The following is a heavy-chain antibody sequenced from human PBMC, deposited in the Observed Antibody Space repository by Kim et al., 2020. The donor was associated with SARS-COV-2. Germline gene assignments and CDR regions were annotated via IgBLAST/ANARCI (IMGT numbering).Heavy chain of an antibody. CDR2: TI. V-gene: IGHV3-11*01. J-gene: IGHJ4*02. D-gene: IGHD2-21*01. Sequence: TIYYAGYVKGRFTISRDNAKNSLYLQMSSLRAGDTAVYYCARTYSSTAGFWGQGTLVTVSS. CDR3: ARTYSSTAGF.